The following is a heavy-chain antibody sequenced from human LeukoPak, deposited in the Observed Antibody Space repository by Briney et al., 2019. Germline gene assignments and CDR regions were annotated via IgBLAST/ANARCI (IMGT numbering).Heavy chain of an antibody. CDR1: LDSTTSNF. J-gene: IGHJ4*02. CDR2: IHRSGSP. D-gene: IGHD1-14*01. V-gene: IGHV4-4*02. CDR3: AREILGGFNPGAY. Sequence: SETLSLTCTVSLDSTTSNFWSWVRQPPGKGLGWIGEIHRSGSPNYNPSLQSRVTISVDRCRNQFVLELSSVTAADTAVYYCAREILGGFNPGAYWGQGILVTVSS.